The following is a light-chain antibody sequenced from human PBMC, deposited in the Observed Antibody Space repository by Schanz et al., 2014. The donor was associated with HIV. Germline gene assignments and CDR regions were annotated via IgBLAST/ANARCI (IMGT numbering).Light chain of an antibody. CDR2: NDD. CDR1: RSDIGGRS. Sequence: QSVLTQPPSASATPGQRITIFCSGIRSDIGGRSVDWYRQRPGTAPKLLIHNDDRRPSGVPERFSASKSGTSASLVISGLQSDDEADYFCATWDISRNGPVFGGGTKVTVL. J-gene: IGLJ2*01. V-gene: IGLV1-44*01. CDR3: ATWDISRNGPV.